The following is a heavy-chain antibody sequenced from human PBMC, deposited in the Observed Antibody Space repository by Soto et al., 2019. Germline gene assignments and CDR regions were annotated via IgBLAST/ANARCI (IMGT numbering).Heavy chain of an antibody. V-gene: IGHV3-66*01. CDR1: GFTVSSNY. D-gene: IGHD5-18*01. CDR3: ASGRGYSYGYEDPFDY. CDR2: IYSGGST. Sequence: EVQLVESGGGLVQPGGSLRLSCAASGFTVSSNYMSWVRQAPGKGLEWVSVIYSGGSTYYADSVKGRFTISRDNSKNTLYLQMNSLRAEDTAVYYCASGRGYSYGYEDPFDYWGQGTLVTVSS. J-gene: IGHJ4*02.